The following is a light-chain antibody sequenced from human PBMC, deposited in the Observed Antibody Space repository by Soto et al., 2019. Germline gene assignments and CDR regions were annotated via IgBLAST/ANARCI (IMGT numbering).Light chain of an antibody. CDR1: QSVSNN. CDR3: QQYNNWPPGT. Sequence: EIVMTQSPATLSVSPGERVTLSCRASQSVSNNLAWYQQKPGQAPRLLIYGASTRATGIPARFSGSGSGKEFTLTISSRQSEDFEVYYCQQYNNWPPGTFGQGTKVEIK. V-gene: IGKV3-15*01. CDR2: GAS. J-gene: IGKJ1*01.